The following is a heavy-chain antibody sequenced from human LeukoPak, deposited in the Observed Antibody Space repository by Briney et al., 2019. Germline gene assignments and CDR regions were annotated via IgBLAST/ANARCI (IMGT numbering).Heavy chain of an antibody. V-gene: IGHV4-4*07. CDR2: IYTSGST. J-gene: IGHJ4*02. Sequence: PSETLSLTCTVSGGSISSHYWNCIRQPAGKGLEWIGRIYTSGSTHYNPSLKSRISMSVDTSKAQFSLKLNSVTAADTAVYFCARSSPSGATYFNYWGQGTLVTVSS. D-gene: IGHD2-15*01. CDR3: ARSSPSGATYFNY. CDR1: GGSISSHY.